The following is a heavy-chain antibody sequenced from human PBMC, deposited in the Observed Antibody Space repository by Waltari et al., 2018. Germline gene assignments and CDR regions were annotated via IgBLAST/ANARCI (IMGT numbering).Heavy chain of an antibody. Sequence: QVQLVQSGAEVKKPGSSVKVSCKASGGTFSSYAISWVRQAPGQGLEWMGGIIPIFGTANYEQKFQGRVTITADESTSTAYMEQSSLRSEDTDVYYWARGGQGVMVRGVSFDYWGQGTLVTVSS. D-gene: IGHD3-10*01. J-gene: IGHJ4*02. CDR1: GGTFSSYA. V-gene: IGHV1-69*01. CDR3: ARGGQGVMVRGVSFDY. CDR2: IIPIFGTA.